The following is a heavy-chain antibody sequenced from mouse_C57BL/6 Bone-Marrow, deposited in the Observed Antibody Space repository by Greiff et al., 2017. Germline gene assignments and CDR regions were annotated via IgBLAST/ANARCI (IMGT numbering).Heavy chain of an antibody. Sequence: QVQLKQPGAELVKPGASVKLSCKASGYTFTSYWMHWVKQRPGQGLEWIGMIHPNSGSTNYNEKFKSKATLTVDKSSSTAYMQLSSLTSEDSAVYYCARRHGSSWFAYWGQGTLVTVSA. CDR1: GYTFTSYW. CDR3: ARRHGSSWFAY. CDR2: IHPNSGST. J-gene: IGHJ3*01. V-gene: IGHV1-64*01. D-gene: IGHD1-1*01.